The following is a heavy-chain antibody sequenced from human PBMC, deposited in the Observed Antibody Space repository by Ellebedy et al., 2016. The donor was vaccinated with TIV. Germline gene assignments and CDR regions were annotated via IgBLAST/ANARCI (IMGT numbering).Heavy chain of an antibody. V-gene: IGHV3-7*01. CDR1: GFTFANYW. Sequence: GGSLRLXXAGSGFTFANYWMNWVRQAPGKGLEWVANINQNGSKIYYVDSVKGRFTISRDNAKNLVSLQMNSLRVEDTAVYYCARRYMDVWGKGTTVTVSS. CDR2: INQNGSKI. J-gene: IGHJ6*03. CDR3: ARRYMDV.